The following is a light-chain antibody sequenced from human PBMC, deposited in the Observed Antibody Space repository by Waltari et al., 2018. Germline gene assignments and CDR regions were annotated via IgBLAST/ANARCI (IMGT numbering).Light chain of an antibody. CDR3: QQRSNWPLT. Sequence: EIVLTQSPVTLSLFPGERATLSCRASQSVSSYLAWYQQKPGQAPGLVIYDASNRATGIPARFSGSGSGTDFTLTISSLEPEDFAVYYCQQRSNWPLTFGGGTRVEIK. V-gene: IGKV3-11*01. CDR1: QSVSSY. CDR2: DAS. J-gene: IGKJ4*01.